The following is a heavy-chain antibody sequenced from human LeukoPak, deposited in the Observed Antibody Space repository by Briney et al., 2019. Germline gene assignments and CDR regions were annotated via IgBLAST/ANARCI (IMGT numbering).Heavy chain of an antibody. V-gene: IGHV4-59*08. D-gene: IGHD3-22*01. CDR3: ARHYYDSSGPYLDY. CDR1: GGSISRYY. J-gene: IGHJ4*02. CDR2: ISYTGST. Sequence: SETLSLTCTVSGGSISRYYWSWIRQPPGKGLEWIGYISYTGSTTYNSSLKSRVTISLDTSQNQFSLKLTSVTPADTAVYYCARHYYDSSGPYLDYWGQGTLVTVSS.